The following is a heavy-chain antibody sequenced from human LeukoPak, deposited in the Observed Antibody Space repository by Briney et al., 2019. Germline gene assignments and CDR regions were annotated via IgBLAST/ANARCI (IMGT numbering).Heavy chain of an antibody. CDR3: ASSGNTVTTINYGMDV. V-gene: IGHV4-39*01. J-gene: IGHJ6*02. CDR2: IYYSGST. Sequence: PSETLSLTWTVSGGSISSSSYYWGWIRQPPGKGLEWIGSIYYSGSTYYNPSLKSRVTISVDTSKNQFSLKLSSVTAADTAVYYCASSGNTVTTINYGMDVWGQGTTVTVSS. CDR1: GGSISSSSYY. D-gene: IGHD4-17*01.